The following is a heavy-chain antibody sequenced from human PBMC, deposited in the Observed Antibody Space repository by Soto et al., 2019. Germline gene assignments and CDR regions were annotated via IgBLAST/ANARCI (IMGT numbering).Heavy chain of an antibody. J-gene: IGHJ2*01. CDR2: IYSGGST. V-gene: IGHV3-53*01. Sequence: PGGSLRLSCAASGFTVTNKDMTWVRQAPGKGLEWVSVIYSGGSTSYADSVKGRFTISRDNSKDILYLQMNSLRAEDTAVYYCARDDYGDYGWYFDLWGRGTLVTVSS. D-gene: IGHD4-17*01. CDR1: GFTVTNKD. CDR3: ARDDYGDYGWYFDL.